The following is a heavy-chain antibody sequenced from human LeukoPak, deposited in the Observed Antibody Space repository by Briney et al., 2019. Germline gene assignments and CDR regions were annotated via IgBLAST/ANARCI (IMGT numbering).Heavy chain of an antibody. D-gene: IGHD3-10*01. J-gene: IGHJ4*02. CDR1: RFSLSSYN. Sequence: GGSLRLSCSASRFSLSSYNMHWVRQAPGKGLEFVAGVSSDWGTTDYADSARDRLIISSDNSKNTLYLQMSSLRAEDTAIYYCLRGLYGLGWDYWGPETLVTVSS. CDR2: VSSDWGTT. V-gene: IGHV3-64D*06. CDR3: LRGLYGLGWDY.